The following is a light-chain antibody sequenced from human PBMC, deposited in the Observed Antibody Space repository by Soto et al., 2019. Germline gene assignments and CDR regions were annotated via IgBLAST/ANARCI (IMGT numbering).Light chain of an antibody. Sequence: EIVMTQSPATLSVSPGERATLSCRASQSVDSNLAWYQQKPGQAPRLLIYGASTRATGIPARFSGSGSGTEFTLTISSLQSEDFAVYYCQQYNNWPTWTFGQGTEVEIK. CDR1: QSVDSN. J-gene: IGKJ1*01. V-gene: IGKV3-15*01. CDR2: GAS. CDR3: QQYNNWPTWT.